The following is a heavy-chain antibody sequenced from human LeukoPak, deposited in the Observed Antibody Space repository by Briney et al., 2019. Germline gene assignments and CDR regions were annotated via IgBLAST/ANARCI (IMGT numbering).Heavy chain of an antibody. CDR3: ARVWRYDSSGYYARDFDY. J-gene: IGHJ4*02. Sequence: SETLSLTCAVYGGSFSGYYWSWIRQPPGKGLEWIGEINHSGSTKYNPSLKSRVTISLDTSRNQFSPKLSSVTAADTAVYYCARVWRYDSSGYYARDFDYWGQGTLVTVSS. CDR2: INHSGST. CDR1: GGSFSGYY. D-gene: IGHD3-22*01. V-gene: IGHV4-34*01.